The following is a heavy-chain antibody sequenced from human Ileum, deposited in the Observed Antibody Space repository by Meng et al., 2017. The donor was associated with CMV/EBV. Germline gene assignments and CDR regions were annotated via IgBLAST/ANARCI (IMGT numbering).Heavy chain of an antibody. V-gene: IGHV3-74*01. CDR2: IKSDGSTT. D-gene: IGHD1-26*01. CDR3: ARGGIVGANGAYIPFDI. CDR1: GFTFSSYW. J-gene: IGHJ3*02. Sequence: GGSLRLSCAASGFTFSSYWMHWVRQAPGKGLVWVSGIKSDGSTTNYADSVKGRFTISRDNAKNTLYLQMNSLRAEDTAVYYCARGGIVGANGAYIPFDIWGQGTMVTVSS.